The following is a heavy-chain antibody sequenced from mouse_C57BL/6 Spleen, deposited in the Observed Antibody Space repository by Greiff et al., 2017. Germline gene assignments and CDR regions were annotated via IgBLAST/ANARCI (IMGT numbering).Heavy chain of an antibody. CDR1: GFTFTDYY. V-gene: IGHV7-3*01. CDR3: ARYTSNFFDY. J-gene: IGHJ2*01. Sequence: EVKVEESGGGLVQPGGSLSLSCAASGFTFTDYYMSWVRQPPGKALEWVGFIRNKANGYKTEYSASVKGRFTISIDNSQSILYLQMNALIAEDSATYYCARYTSNFFDYWGQGATLTVSS. CDR2: IRNKANGYKT. D-gene: IGHD2-5*01.